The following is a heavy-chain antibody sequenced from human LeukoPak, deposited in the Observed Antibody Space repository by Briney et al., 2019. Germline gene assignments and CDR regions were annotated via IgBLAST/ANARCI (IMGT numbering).Heavy chain of an antibody. CDR1: GGSIVTGGYY. D-gene: IGHD3-10*01. CDR2: IYYSGST. J-gene: IGHJ4*02. V-gene: IGHV4-31*03. CDR3: ARENGSGRSAIDY. Sequence: SQTLSLTCTVSGGSIVTGGYYWTWLRQHPGKGLEWIGYIYYSGSTYYNPSLKSRVTISVDTSNNQFSLKLTSVTAADTAAYYCARENGSGRSAIDYWGQGTLVTVSS.